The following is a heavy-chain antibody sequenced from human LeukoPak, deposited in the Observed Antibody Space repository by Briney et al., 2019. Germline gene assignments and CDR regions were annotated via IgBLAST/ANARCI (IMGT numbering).Heavy chain of an antibody. CDR2: IFSSGST. Sequence: GSLRLSCAASGFTFSSYAMHWVRQAPGKGLEWIGYIFSSGSTNYNSSLKSRVTISVDTSKNQFSLKLDSVTAAGTAVYYCARMWDSSADYWGQGTLVTVSS. J-gene: IGHJ4*02. CDR3: ARMWDSSADY. D-gene: IGHD6-19*01. V-gene: IGHV4-59*01. CDR1: GFTFSSYA.